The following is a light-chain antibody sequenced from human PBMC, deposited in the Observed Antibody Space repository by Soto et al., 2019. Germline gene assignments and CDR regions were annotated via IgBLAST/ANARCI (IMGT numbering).Light chain of an antibody. Sequence: QSALTQPASVSGSPGQSITISCTGTSTDAVTYKYVSWYQQHPGKAPKLVIYDVGNRPSGVSNRFSGSKSGNTASLTISGLKAEDEAHYYCSSYSSTTTVVFGGGTKLTVL. V-gene: IGLV2-14*01. CDR2: DVG. J-gene: IGLJ3*02. CDR1: STDAVTYKY. CDR3: SSYSSTTTVV.